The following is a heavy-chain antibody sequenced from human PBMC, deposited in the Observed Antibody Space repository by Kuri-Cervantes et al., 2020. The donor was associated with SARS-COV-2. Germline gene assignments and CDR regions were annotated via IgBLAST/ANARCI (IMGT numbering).Heavy chain of an antibody. J-gene: IGHJ2*01. CDR2: IYYSGST. Sequence: SETLSLTCTISGGSISGYYWSWIRQPPGKGLEWIGYIYYSGSTNYNPSLKSRVTISVDTSKNQFSLKLSSVTAADTAVYYCAQSRGIAARRPWYFDLWGRGTLVTVSS. V-gene: IGHV4-59*01. D-gene: IGHD6-25*01. CDR1: GGSISGYY. CDR3: AQSRGIAARRPWYFDL.